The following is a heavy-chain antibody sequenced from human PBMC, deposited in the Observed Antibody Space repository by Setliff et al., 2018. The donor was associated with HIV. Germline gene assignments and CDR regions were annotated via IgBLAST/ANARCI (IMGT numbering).Heavy chain of an antibody. CDR3: ARWRGYSYGSLLRYFDY. D-gene: IGHD5-18*01. V-gene: IGHV4-34*01. Sequence: SETLSLTCAVYGGSFSDNYWSWIRQSPGKGLEWIGEINHSGRTKYSPSLRSRVTVSVDTSKNQFSLKLRSVTAADTAVYYCARWRGYSYGSLLRYFDYWGQGTLVTVSS. J-gene: IGHJ4*02. CDR2: INHSGRT. CDR1: GGSFSDNY.